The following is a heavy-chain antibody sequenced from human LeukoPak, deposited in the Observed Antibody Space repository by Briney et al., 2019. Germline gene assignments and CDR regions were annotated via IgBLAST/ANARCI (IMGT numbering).Heavy chain of an antibody. CDR2: IYHSGST. D-gene: IGHD5-18*01. CDR3: ARLSHSYGYGSC. J-gene: IGHJ4*02. CDR1: GGSISSGGYS. V-gene: IGHV4-30-2*03. Sequence: PSETLSLTCAVSGGSISSGGYSWSWIRQPPGKGLEWIGYIYHSGSTYYNPSLKSRVTISVDTSKNQFSLKLSSVTAADTAVYYCARLSHSYGYGSCWGQGTLVTVSS.